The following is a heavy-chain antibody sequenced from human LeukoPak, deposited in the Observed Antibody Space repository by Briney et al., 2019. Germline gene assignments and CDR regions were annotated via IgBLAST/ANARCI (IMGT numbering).Heavy chain of an antibody. J-gene: IGHJ4*02. CDR2: IIPIFGTT. CDR1: GGTFSSYA. CDR3: ARARTIFGVVPPIYDY. Sequence: SVNVSCKASGGTFSSYAISWVRQAPGQGLEWMGTIIPIFGTTNYAQKFQGRVTITADESTGTAYMELSSLRSEDTALYYCARARTIFGVVPPIYDYWGQGTLVTVSS. D-gene: IGHD3-3*01. V-gene: IGHV1-69*13.